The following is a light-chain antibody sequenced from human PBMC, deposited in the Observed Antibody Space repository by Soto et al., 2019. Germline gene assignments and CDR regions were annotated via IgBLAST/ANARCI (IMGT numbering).Light chain of an antibody. CDR2: TAS. CDR1: QDINKW. CDR3: QQGKSFPLN. V-gene: IGKV1-12*01. J-gene: IGKJ4*01. Sequence: DIQMTQSPSSESASVGDRVTITSRASQDINKWLAWYQQKPGLAPNLVIYTASRLHGGGPSRFSGSAPGTDFTLTISSLQPEDVATYYCQQGKSFPLNFGGGTKVDI.